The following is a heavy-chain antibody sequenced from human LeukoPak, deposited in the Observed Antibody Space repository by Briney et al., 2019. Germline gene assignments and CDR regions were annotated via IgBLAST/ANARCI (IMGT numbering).Heavy chain of an antibody. CDR1: GGSFNGYY. J-gene: IGHJ6*03. D-gene: IGHD3-10*01. Sequence: PSETLSLTCAVYGGSFNGYYWSWIRQPPGKGLEWIGEINHSGSTNYNPSLKSRVTISVDTSKNQFSLKLSSVTAADTAVYYCARDQGDVLLWFGELAYYYMDVWGKGTTVTVSS. CDR3: ARDQGDVLLWFGELAYYYMDV. V-gene: IGHV4-34*01. CDR2: INHSGST.